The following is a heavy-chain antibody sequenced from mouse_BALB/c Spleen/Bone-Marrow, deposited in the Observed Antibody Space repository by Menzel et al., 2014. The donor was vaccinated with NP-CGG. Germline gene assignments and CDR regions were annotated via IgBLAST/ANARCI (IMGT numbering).Heavy chain of an antibody. Sequence: QVQLQQSGPGLVAPSQSLSITCTVSGFSLASYGVSWVRQSPGKGLEWLGVIWGDGSTNYHSALISRLSISKDNSKSQLFLKLNSLQTDDTATYYCAKGEYAKRYYAMDYWGQGTSVTVSS. CDR2: IWGDGST. V-gene: IGHV2-3*01. D-gene: IGHD2-10*02. J-gene: IGHJ4*01. CDR3: AKGEYAKRYYAMDY. CDR1: GFSLASYG.